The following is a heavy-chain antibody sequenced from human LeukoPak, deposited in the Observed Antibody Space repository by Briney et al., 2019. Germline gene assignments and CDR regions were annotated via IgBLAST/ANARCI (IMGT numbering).Heavy chain of an antibody. D-gene: IGHD2-15*01. CDR2: IRYDGSNK. J-gene: IGHJ4*02. CDR1: GLTFSSYG. V-gene: IGHV3-30*02. CDR3: AKDPRIVVVVAATNFDY. Sequence: PGGSLRLSCAASGLTFSSYGMHWVRQAPGKGLEWVAFIRYDGSNKYYADSVKGRFTISRDNSKNTLYLQMNSLRAEDTAVYYCAKDPRIVVVVAATNFDYWGQGTLVTVSS.